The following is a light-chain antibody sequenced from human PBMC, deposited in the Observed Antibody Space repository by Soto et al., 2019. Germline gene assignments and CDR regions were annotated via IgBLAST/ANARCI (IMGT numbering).Light chain of an antibody. J-gene: IGKJ1*01. Sequence: EIVLTQSPGTLSLSPGEVATLSCSASQSVSSTYLAWYQQKAGQAPRLLIYGASSRATGIPDRFSGSGSGTDFTLTISRLEPEDFAVYYCQQYGSSPQTFGQGTKVDI. CDR1: QSVSSTY. V-gene: IGKV3-20*01. CDR3: QQYGSSPQT. CDR2: GAS.